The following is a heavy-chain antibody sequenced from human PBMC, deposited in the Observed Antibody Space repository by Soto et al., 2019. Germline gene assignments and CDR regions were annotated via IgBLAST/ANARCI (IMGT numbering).Heavy chain of an antibody. Sequence: EVQVVESGGGLVQPGGSLRLSCAASGFTLSTYWMTWVRQAPGKGLEWVANIKQDGSEKYYVDSVKARFTVSRDNAKNSVYLQMNRLRTEDTAVYDCGTADRGTTAGGTVQWCQGTLVSVSS. CDR2: IKQDGSEK. J-gene: IGHJ4*02. CDR1: GFTLSTYW. D-gene: IGHD6-13*01. CDR3: GTADRGTTAGGTVQ. V-gene: IGHV3-7*01.